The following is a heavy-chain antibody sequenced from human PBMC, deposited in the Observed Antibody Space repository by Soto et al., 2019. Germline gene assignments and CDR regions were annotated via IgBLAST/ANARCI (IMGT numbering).Heavy chain of an antibody. Sequence: QAQLVQSGAEVKKPGASVKVSCKASGYTFTNYGISWVRQAPGQGLEWMGWISAYNRKTDYAQKFQGRVIMTTDTSTSSAYMVLSSLRSDDTAVYYCARDRSSSSLWGQGPLVTVSS. CDR1: GYTFTNYG. J-gene: IGHJ4*02. D-gene: IGHD6-6*01. CDR3: ARDRSSSSL. V-gene: IGHV1-18*01. CDR2: ISAYNRKT.